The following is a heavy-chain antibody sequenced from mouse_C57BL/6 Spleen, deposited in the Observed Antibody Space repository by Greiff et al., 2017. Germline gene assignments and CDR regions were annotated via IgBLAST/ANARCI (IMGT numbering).Heavy chain of an antibody. V-gene: IGHV1-53*01. J-gene: IGHJ2*01. Sequence: QVQLKQPGTELVKPGASVKLSCKASGYTFTSYWMHWVKQRPGQGLEWIGNINPSNGGTNYNEKFKSKATLTVDKSSSTAYMQLSSLTSEDSAVYYCASSPTAQATSDYWGQGTTLTVSS. CDR2: INPSNGGT. D-gene: IGHD3-2*02. CDR1: GYTFTSYW. CDR3: ASSPTAQATSDY.